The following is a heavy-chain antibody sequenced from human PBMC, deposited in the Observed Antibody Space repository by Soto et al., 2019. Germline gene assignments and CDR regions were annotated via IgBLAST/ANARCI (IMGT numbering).Heavy chain of an antibody. CDR1: GFSFSSYS. D-gene: IGHD2-15*01. J-gene: IGHJ5*02. Sequence: VQLVESGGGLVKPGGYLSLSCAASGFSFSSYSMNWVRQAPGKGLEWVSSISSSARHINYADSVKGRFTISRDNAKPSLYLQMNSLRAEDTAVYYCARGYPGYCSGGTVYWFVPWGHGTLVTVSS. CDR2: ISSSARHI. CDR3: ARGYPGYCSGGTVYWFVP. V-gene: IGHV3-21*01.